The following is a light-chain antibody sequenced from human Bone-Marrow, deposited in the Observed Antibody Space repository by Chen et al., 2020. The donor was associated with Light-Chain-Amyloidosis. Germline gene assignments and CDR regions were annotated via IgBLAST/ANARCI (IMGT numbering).Light chain of an antibody. CDR3: SSYAHGTTYV. V-gene: IGLV2-23*01. Sequence: QSALTQPASLSGSPGQSITISCTGTSSDIGSYNLVSWYQQRPGKAHKLMIYEAKKRPSGFSNRFSGSRSGNTASLTISGLQAEDEADYHCSSYAHGTTYVFGTATKVTVL. CDR2: EAK. J-gene: IGLJ1*01. CDR1: SSDIGSYNL.